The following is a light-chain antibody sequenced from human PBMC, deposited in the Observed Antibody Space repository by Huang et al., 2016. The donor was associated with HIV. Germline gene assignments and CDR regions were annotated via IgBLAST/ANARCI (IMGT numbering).Light chain of an antibody. CDR1: QSLLHTDGKTS. CDR3: MQGIHLPFT. V-gene: IGKV2-29*02. J-gene: IGKJ3*01. Sequence: DIVMTQTPLSLSVIPGQPASISCKSSQSLLHTDGKTSLYWYLQKPGQSPQLLIDGRSRRRSGVPDRFRGSGSGTDFTLKISRVEAEDVGVYYCMQGIHLPFTFGPGTKVDIK. CDR2: GRS.